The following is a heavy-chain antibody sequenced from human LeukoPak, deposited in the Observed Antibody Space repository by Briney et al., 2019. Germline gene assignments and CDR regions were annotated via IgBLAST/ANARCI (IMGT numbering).Heavy chain of an antibody. D-gene: IGHD5-18*01. Sequence: GESLKISCKGSGSRFTSYWSGWVRQMPGKGLEGRGIIYPGDSDTRYSPSFQGQVTISADKSISTAYLQWSSLKASDTAMYYCAAGGYSYGDAFDIWGQGTMVTVSS. CDR3: AAGGYSYGDAFDI. V-gene: IGHV5-51*01. J-gene: IGHJ3*02. CDR2: IYPGDSDT. CDR1: GSRFTSYW.